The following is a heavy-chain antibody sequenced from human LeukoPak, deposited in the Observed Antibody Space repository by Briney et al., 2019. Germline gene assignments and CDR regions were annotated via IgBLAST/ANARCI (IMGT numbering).Heavy chain of an antibody. Sequence: SGPTLVNPTQTLTLTCTFSGFSLSTSGMRVSWIRQPPGKALKWLARIDWDDDKFYSTSLKTRLTISKDTSKNQVVLTMTNMDPVDTATYYCAREGGIMITFGGVIEPYYFDYWGQGTLVTVSS. D-gene: IGHD3-16*02. J-gene: IGHJ4*02. CDR2: IDWDDDK. V-gene: IGHV2-70*04. CDR1: GFSLSTSGMR. CDR3: AREGGIMITFGGVIEPYYFDY.